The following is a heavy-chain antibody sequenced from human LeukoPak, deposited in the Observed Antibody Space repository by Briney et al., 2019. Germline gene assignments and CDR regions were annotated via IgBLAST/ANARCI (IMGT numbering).Heavy chain of an antibody. CDR2: FTGRTYGGTT. V-gene: IGHV3-49*04. CDR1: GFTFGDYA. CDR3: TRWTTVTTFEY. Sequence: GGSLRLSCTASGFTFGDYAMSWVRQAPGKGLEWVGSFTGRTYGGTTEYAASVRGRFTISIDDSKSIAYLQMNSQTTEDTAAYYCTRWTTVTTFEYWGQGTQVAVSS. J-gene: IGHJ4*02. D-gene: IGHD4-17*01.